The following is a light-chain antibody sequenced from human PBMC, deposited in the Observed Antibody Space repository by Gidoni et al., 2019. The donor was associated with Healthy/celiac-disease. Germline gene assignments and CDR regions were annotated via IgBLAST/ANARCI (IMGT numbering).Light chain of an antibody. CDR2: DVS. CDR1: RSDVGGYNY. CDR3: SSYTSSSTRV. V-gene: IGLV2-14*03. J-gene: IGLJ1*01. Sequence: QSALTQPASVSGSPGQSITISCTGTRSDVGGYNYVSWYQQHPGKAPKLMSYDVSNRPSGVSNRFSGSKSGNTASLTISGLQAEDEADYYCSSYTSSSTRVFGTGTKVTVL.